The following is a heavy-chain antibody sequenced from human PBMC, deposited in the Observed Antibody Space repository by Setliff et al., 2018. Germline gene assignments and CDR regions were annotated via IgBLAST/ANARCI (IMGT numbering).Heavy chain of an antibody. CDR1: GGSISSSSYY. CDR2: XXXXXXX. Sequence: SETLSLTCTVSGGSISSSSYYWGWIRQPPGKGLEWIGXXXXXXXXXXXXXXKXRVPXXVDTSKNPFSLTLSSVTAADTAVYYCARYPLRIEQCLVPGASYFDYWGQGTLVTVSS. V-gene: IGHV4-39*01. D-gene: IGHD6-19*01. CDR3: ARYPLRIEQCLVPGASYFDY. J-gene: IGHJ4*02.